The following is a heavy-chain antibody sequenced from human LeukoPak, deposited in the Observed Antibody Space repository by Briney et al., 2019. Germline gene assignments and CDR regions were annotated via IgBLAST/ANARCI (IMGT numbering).Heavy chain of an antibody. CDR3: AKRFGSRPMDAFDI. CDR2: ISASGGST. Sequence: PGGSLRLSCTASGFTFSSYAMNWVRQAPGKGLEWVSGISASGGSTYYADSVKGRFTISRDNSKNTLYLQMNSLRVEDTAVYYCAKRFGSRPMDAFDIWGQGTMVTVSS. CDR1: GFTFSSYA. D-gene: IGHD3-10*01. V-gene: IGHV3-23*01. J-gene: IGHJ3*02.